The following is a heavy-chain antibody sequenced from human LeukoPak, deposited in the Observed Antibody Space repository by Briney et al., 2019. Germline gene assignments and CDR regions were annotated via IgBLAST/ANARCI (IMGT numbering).Heavy chain of an antibody. J-gene: IGHJ4*02. Sequence: PGGSLRLXCAASRFTFRDHFMSWIRQPPGKELEYVSYISSSGSDTYYSDSVRGRFTVSRDNAKNSLFLQMNSLRAEDTAVYYCATAPTEDGDGSSPGYWGQGTLVTVSS. V-gene: IGHV3-11*04. CDR1: RFTFRDHF. D-gene: IGHD4-17*01. CDR2: ISSSGSDT. CDR3: ATAPTEDGDGSSPGY.